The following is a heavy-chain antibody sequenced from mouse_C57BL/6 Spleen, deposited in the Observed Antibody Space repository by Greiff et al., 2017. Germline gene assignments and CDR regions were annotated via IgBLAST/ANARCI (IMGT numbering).Heavy chain of an antibody. CDR1: GYTFTDYN. J-gene: IGHJ2*01. D-gene: IGHD2-5*01. V-gene: IGHV1-18*01. Sequence: VQLQQSGPELVKPGASVKIPCKASGYTFTDYNMDWVKQSHGKSLEWIGDINPNNGGTIYNQKFKGKATLTVDKSSSTAYMELRSLTSEDTAVYYCARREYSNPCFDYCGQGTTLTVSS. CDR2: INPNNGGT. CDR3: ARREYSNPCFDY.